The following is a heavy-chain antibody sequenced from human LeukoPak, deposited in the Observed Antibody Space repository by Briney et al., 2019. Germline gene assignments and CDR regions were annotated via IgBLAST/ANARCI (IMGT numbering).Heavy chain of an antibody. CDR2: INHSGST. D-gene: IGHD3-10*01. J-gene: IGHJ6*04. V-gene: IGHV4-34*01. CDR1: GGSFSGYH. Sequence: SETQSLTCAVYGGSFSGYHWSWIRQPPGKRLEWLGEINHSGSTNYNPSLKSRVTIFVDTSKNQFSLKLSSVTAADTAVYYCARDQGYYGSGSYYFRYYYGMDVWGKGTTVTVSS. CDR3: ARDQGYYGSGSYYFRYYYGMDV.